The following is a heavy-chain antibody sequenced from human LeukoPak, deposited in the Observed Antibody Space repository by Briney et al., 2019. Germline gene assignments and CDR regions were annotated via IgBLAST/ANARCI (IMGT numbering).Heavy chain of an antibody. CDR1: GFTFNYYS. CDR2: IGSSSGYI. CDR3: ARGAAGSGNYYYYMDV. D-gene: IGHD6-13*01. J-gene: IGHJ6*03. V-gene: IGHV3-21*01. Sequence: TGGSLRLSCAASGFTFNYYSMNWLRQAPGKGLEWVSSIGSSSGYIYYADSVKGRFTISRDNAKNSVYLHMNSLRAEDTAVYYCARGAAGSGNYYYYMDVWGKGTTVTVSS.